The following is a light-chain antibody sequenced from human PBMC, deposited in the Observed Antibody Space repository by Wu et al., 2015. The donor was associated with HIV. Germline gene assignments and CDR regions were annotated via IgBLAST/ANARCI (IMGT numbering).Light chain of an antibody. J-gene: IGKJ1*01. CDR2: HEF. CDR3: LQSYSTLWT. V-gene: IGKV1-39*01. Sequence: DIQMTQSPSSLSASVGDRVTITCRASQIIDNYLNWYQQKPGKAPKLLIYHEFNLQSGVPSRFSGGRSGTDFTLTISSLQPEDVATYYCLQSYSTLWTFGQGTKVEVK. CDR1: QIIDNY.